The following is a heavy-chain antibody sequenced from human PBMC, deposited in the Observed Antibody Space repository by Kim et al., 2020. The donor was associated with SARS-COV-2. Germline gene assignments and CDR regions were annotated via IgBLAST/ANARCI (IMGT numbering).Heavy chain of an antibody. J-gene: IGHJ6*02. CDR3: TRRPVEYQLLGDGMDV. CDR2: IRSKANSYAT. D-gene: IGHD2-2*01. V-gene: IGHV3-73*01. Sequence: GGSLRLSCAASGFTFSGSAMHWVRQASGKGLEWVGRIRSKANSYATAYAASVKGRFTISRDDSKNTAYLQMNSLKTEDTAVYYCTRRPVEYQLLGDGMDVWGQGTTVTVSS. CDR1: GFTFSGSA.